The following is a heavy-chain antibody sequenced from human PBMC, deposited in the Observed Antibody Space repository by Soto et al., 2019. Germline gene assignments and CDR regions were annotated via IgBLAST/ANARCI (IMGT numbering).Heavy chain of an antibody. CDR3: ASPYYDILTGYYSTRTFGMDV. CDR1: GYSFTSYW. V-gene: IGHV5-10-1*01. D-gene: IGHD3-9*01. CDR2: IDPSDSYT. Sequence: GESLKISCNGSGYSFTSYWISWVRQMPWKGLEWMGRIDPSDSYTNYSPSFQGHVTISADKSISTAYLQWSSLKASDTAMYYCASPYYDILTGYYSTRTFGMDVWGQGTTVTVSS. J-gene: IGHJ6*02.